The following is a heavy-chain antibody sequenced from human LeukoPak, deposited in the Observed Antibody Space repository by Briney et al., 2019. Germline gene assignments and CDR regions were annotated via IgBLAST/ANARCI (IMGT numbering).Heavy chain of an antibody. D-gene: IGHD2-15*01. J-gene: IGHJ4*02. V-gene: IGHV1-18*04. Sequence: GASVKVSCKASGYTSTSYGISWVRQAPGQGLEWMGWISAYNGNTNYAQKLQGRVTMTTDTSTSTAYMELRSLRSDDTAVYYCARDCSGGSCYLGECYFDYWGQGTLVTVSS. CDR1: GYTSTSYG. CDR3: ARDCSGGSCYLGECYFDY. CDR2: ISAYNGNT.